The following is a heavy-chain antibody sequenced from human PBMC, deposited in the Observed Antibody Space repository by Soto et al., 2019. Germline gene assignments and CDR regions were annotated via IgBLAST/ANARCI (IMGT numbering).Heavy chain of an antibody. D-gene: IGHD3-22*01. CDR2: ISGSGGST. CDR1: GFTFSSYA. CDR3: AKDRGLSMKVAVLSPREALDI. J-gene: IGHJ3*02. Sequence: GGSLRLSCAASGFTFSSYAMSWVRQAPGKGLEWVSAISGSGGSTYYADSVKGRFTISRDNSKNTLYLQMNRLRAEDTAVYHRAKDRGLSMKVAVLSPREALDIWGHGRIVTVSS. V-gene: IGHV3-23*01.